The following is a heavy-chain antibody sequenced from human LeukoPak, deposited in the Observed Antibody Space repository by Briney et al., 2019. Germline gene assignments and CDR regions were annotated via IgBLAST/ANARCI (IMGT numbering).Heavy chain of an antibody. J-gene: IGHJ6*03. Sequence: SVKVSCKASGGTFSSYAISWVRQAPGQGLEWMGGIIPIFGTANYAQKFQGRVTITADESTSTAYMELSSLRSEDTAVYYYARGRGRVTARETYYYYMDVWGKGTTVTISS. V-gene: IGHV1-69*13. D-gene: IGHD3-10*01. CDR2: IIPIFGTA. CDR1: GGTFSSYA. CDR3: ARGRGRVTARETYYYYMDV.